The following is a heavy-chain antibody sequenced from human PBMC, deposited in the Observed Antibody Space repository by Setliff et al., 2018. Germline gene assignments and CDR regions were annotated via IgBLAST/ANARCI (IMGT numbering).Heavy chain of an antibody. D-gene: IGHD5-12*01. V-gene: IGHV4-34*01. CDR3: ARGYSGYDHLKPFDY. J-gene: IGHJ4*02. CDR1: GGSISSGYY. CDR2: INHSGST. Sequence: SETLSLTCTVSGGSISSGYYWSWIRQPPGKGLEWIGEINHSGSTNYNPSLKSRVTISVDTSKNQFSLKLSSVTAADTAVYYCARGYSGYDHLKPFDYWGQGTLVTVSS.